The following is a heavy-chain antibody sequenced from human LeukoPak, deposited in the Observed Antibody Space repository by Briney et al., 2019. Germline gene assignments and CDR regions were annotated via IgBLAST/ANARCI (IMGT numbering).Heavy chain of an antibody. D-gene: IGHD1-26*01. J-gene: IGHJ4*02. CDR1: GFTFSTYS. CDR3: VRDLGGRSGH. CDR2: ISSGSDHI. V-gene: IGHV3-21*01. Sequence: GGSLRLSCAASGFTFSTYSMNWVRQAPGKGLEWVSSISSGSDHIYYADSVKGRSTIFRDNAKNTLYLQMNSLRAEDTAVYYCVRDLGGRSGHWGQGTLVTVSS.